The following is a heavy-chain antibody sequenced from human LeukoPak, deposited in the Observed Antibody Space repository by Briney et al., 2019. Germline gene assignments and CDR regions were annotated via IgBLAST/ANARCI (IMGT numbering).Heavy chain of an antibody. V-gene: IGHV1-18*04. CDR1: GYTFTGYY. D-gene: IGHD3-10*01. Sequence: ASVKVSCKASGYTFTGYYMHWVRQAPGQGLEWMGWISAYNGNTNYAQKLQGRVTMTTDTSTSTAYMELRSLRSDDTAVYYCARGDYYGSGTYYKKTVDYWGQGTLVVVSS. J-gene: IGHJ4*02. CDR2: ISAYNGNT. CDR3: ARGDYYGSGTYYKKTVDY.